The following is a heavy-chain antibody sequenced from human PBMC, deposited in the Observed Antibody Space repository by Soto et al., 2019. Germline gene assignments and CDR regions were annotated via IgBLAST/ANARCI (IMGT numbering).Heavy chain of an antibody. D-gene: IGHD6-13*01. V-gene: IGHV3-23*01. CDR3: AKKDRIAAAGMNAFDI. Sequence: GGSLRLSCAASGFTFSSYGIHWVRQRTGKGLEWVSAISGSGGNTYYADSVKGRFTISRDNSKNTLYLQMNSLRAEDTAVYYCAKKDRIAAAGMNAFDIWGQGTMVTVSS. CDR1: GFTFSSYG. CDR2: ISGSGGNT. J-gene: IGHJ3*02.